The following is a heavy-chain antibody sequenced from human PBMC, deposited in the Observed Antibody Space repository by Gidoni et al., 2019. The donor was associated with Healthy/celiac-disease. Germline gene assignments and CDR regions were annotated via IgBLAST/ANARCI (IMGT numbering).Heavy chain of an antibody. CDR2: INWNGGST. V-gene: IGHV3-20*01. D-gene: IGHD3-10*01. Sequence: EVQLVESGGGVVRPGGSLRLSCAASGFTLDDYGMSWVRQAPGKGLEWVSGINWNGGSTGYADSVKGRFTISRDNAKNSLYLQMNSLRAEDTALYHCAREGLYYGSGSPQGENWFDPWGQGTLVTVSS. J-gene: IGHJ5*02. CDR1: GFTLDDYG. CDR3: AREGLYYGSGSPQGENWFDP.